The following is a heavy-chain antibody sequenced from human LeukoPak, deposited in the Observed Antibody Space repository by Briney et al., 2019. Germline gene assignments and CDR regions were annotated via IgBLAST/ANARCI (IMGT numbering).Heavy chain of an antibody. CDR2: ISGDGGST. J-gene: IGHJ4*02. CDR3: ARDVYSSSWYYFDY. Sequence: GGSLRLSCAASGFTFSSYAMHWVRQAPGKGLECVSAISGDGGSTYYANSVKGRFTISRDNSKNTLYLQMGSLRAEDMAVYYCARDVYSSSWYYFDYWGQGTLVTVSS. D-gene: IGHD6-13*01. V-gene: IGHV3-64*01. CDR1: GFTFSSYA.